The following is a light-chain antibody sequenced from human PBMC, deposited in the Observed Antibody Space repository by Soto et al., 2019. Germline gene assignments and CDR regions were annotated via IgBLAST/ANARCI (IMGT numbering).Light chain of an antibody. Sequence: IVLTQSPGTLSLSPGERATLSCRASQSVSSSYLAWYQQKPGQAPRLLIYGASSRATGIPDRFSGSGSGTDFTLTISRLEPEDFAVYYCQQYGSSSWTFGQG. CDR1: QSVSSSY. J-gene: IGKJ1*01. CDR2: GAS. V-gene: IGKV3-20*01. CDR3: QQYGSSSWT.